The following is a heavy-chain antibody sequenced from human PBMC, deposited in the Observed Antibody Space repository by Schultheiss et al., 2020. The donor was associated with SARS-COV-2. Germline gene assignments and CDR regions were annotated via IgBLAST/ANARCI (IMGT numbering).Heavy chain of an antibody. V-gene: IGHV4-39*07. Sequence: SETLSLTCTVSGGSISSSSYYWGWIRQPPGKGLEWIGSIYYSGSTYYNPSLKSRVTMSVDTSKNQFSLKLSSVTAADTAVYYCARVTRANTAMVRFGAFDIWGQGTMVTVSS. J-gene: IGHJ3*02. CDR2: IYYSGST. CDR3: ARVTRANTAMVRFGAFDI. CDR1: GGSISSSSYY. D-gene: IGHD5-18*01.